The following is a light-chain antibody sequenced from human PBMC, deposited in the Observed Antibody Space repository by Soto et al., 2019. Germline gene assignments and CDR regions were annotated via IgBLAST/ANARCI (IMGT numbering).Light chain of an antibody. V-gene: IGKV3-11*01. J-gene: IGKJ4*01. Sequence: EIGLTQSPATLSLSPGDRATLSCRASQSVSRYLAWYQQKPGQAPRLLIHDTSTRATGVPDTFSGSRSGTEFTLTISSLEPEDSAMYYCQQRVSWPPTFGGGTHVEIK. CDR1: QSVSRY. CDR2: DTS. CDR3: QQRVSWPPT.